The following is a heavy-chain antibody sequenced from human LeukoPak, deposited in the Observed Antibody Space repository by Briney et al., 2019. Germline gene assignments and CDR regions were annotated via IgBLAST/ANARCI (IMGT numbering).Heavy chain of an antibody. Sequence: ASVKVSCKASGYTSTSYGISWVRQAPGQGLEWMGWISAYNGNTNYAQKLQGRVTMTTDTSTSTAYMELRSLRSDDTAVYYCARSYDSSGYWKARFDYWGQGTLVTVSS. D-gene: IGHD3-22*01. V-gene: IGHV1-18*01. J-gene: IGHJ4*02. CDR1: GYTSTSYG. CDR3: ARSYDSSGYWKARFDY. CDR2: ISAYNGNT.